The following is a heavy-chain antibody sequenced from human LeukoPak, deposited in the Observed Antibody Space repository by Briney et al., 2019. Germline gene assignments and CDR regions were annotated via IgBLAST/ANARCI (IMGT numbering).Heavy chain of an antibody. CDR3: ARNLVGKTDFDY. Sequence: ASVKVSCKASGYTFTAYAMHWVRQAPGQSLEWMGWINAGNGNTKYSQKFQDRVTITWDTSATTAYMELSSLRSEDTAVYYCARNLVGKTDFDYWGQGTLVTVSS. CDR2: INAGNGNT. CDR1: GYTFTAYA. V-gene: IGHV1-3*01. J-gene: IGHJ4*02. D-gene: IGHD6-19*01.